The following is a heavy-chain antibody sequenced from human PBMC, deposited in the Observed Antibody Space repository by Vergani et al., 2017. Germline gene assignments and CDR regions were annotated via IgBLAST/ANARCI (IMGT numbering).Heavy chain of an antibody. J-gene: IGHJ4*02. Sequence: QVQLQESGPGLVKPSETLSLTCTVSGGSVSSGSYYWSWIRQPAGKGLEWIGYIYHSGSTKYNPYLKSRVTISVDTSKNQFSLKLSSVTAADTAVYYCARGTEEVTTYFDYWGQGTLVTVSS. CDR2: IYHSGST. D-gene: IGHD1-14*01. CDR1: GGSVSSGSYY. V-gene: IGHV4-61*10. CDR3: ARGTEEVTTYFDY.